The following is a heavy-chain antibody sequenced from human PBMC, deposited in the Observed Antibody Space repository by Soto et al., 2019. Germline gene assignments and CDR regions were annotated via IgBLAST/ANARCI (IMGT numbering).Heavy chain of an antibody. J-gene: IGHJ4*02. CDR1: GGSISSYY. V-gene: IGHV4-59*01. CDR3: ARDTLVGAINY. Sequence: SETLSLTCTVSGGSISSYYWSWIRQPPGKGLEWIGYIYYSGSTNYNPSLKSRVTISVDTSKNQFSLKLSSVTAADTAVYYCARDTLVGAINYWGQGTLVTVS. CDR2: IYYSGST. D-gene: IGHD1-26*01.